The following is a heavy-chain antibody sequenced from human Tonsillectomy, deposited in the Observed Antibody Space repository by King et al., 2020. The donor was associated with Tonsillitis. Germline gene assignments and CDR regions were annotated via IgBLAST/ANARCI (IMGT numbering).Heavy chain of an antibody. V-gene: IGHV3-33*06. Sequence: VQLVESGGGVVQPGRSLRLSCAAYGFTFSNYGIHWIRQAPGKGLEWVAVIWYDGSSKYYSDSVKGRFTISRDNSKNTVSLQMNSLRVDDTALYYCAKDRGAGMEYWGQGTLVTVSS. J-gene: IGHJ4*02. D-gene: IGHD3-10*01. CDR2: IWYDGSSK. CDR1: GFTFSNYG. CDR3: AKDRGAGMEY.